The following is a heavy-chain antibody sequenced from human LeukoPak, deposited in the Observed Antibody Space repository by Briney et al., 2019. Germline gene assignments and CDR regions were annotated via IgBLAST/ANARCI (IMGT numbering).Heavy chain of an antibody. D-gene: IGHD5-24*01. Sequence: PGGSLRLSCETAGFTFSSYVMHWVRRTPGKGLVWVSRISHDGIISYADSVKGRFTISRDNAKNTLILQMNSLRVEGTAVYYCARDWVYKIDYWGRGTLVTVSS. J-gene: IGHJ4*02. CDR1: GFTFSSYV. CDR3: ARDWVYKIDY. V-gene: IGHV3-74*01. CDR2: ISHDGII.